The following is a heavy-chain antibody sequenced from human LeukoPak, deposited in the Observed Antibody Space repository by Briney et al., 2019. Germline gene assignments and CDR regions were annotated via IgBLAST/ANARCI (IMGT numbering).Heavy chain of an antibody. CDR2: IIPIFGTA. D-gene: IGHD6-19*01. CDR1: GGTFSSYA. V-gene: IGHV1-69*13. CDR3: NVEGIAVAGTEDY. J-gene: IGHJ4*02. Sequence: GASVKLSCMASGGTFSSYAISWVRQAPGQGLEWMGGIIPIFGTANYAQKFQGRVTITADESTNTAYMELRSLRAEDTAVYYCNVEGIAVAGTEDYWGQGTLVTVSS.